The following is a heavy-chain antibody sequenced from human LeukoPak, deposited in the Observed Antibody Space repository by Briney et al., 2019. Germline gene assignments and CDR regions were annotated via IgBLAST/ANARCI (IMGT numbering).Heavy chain of an antibody. Sequence: PSETLSLTCAVSGGSISSGGYSWSWIRQPPGKGLEWIGYIYHSGSTYYNPSLKSRVTISVDRSKNQFSLKLSSVTAADTAVYYCASVVVPPSSSFDYWGQGTLVTVSS. J-gene: IGHJ4*02. D-gene: IGHD2-2*01. CDR3: ASVVVPPSSSFDY. V-gene: IGHV4-30-2*01. CDR2: IYHSGST. CDR1: GGSISSGGYS.